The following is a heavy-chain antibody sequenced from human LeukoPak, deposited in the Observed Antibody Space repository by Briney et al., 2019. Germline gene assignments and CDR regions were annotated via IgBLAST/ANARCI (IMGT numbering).Heavy chain of an antibody. J-gene: IGHJ6*03. CDR3: ASYRGSSGYYYYMDV. D-gene: IGHD3-10*01. CDR1: GYIFTDYY. V-gene: IGHV1-2*02. CDR2: IDPNSGGT. Sequence: GASVKVSCKASGYIFTDYYIHWVRQAPGQGLEWMGWIDPNSGGTNYAQKFQGRVTMTRDTTTSTAYMELSSLRSDDTAVYYCASYRGSSGYYYYMDVWGKGTTVTVSS.